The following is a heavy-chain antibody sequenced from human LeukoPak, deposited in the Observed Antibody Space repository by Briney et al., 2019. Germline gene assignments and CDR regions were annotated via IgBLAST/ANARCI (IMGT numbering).Heavy chain of an antibody. CDR1: GGSISSGGYY. D-gene: IGHD4-17*01. CDR2: IYCSGST. V-gene: IGHV4-31*03. J-gene: IGHJ4*02. CDR3: ARSHDYGDYVFDY. Sequence: SETLSLTCTVSGGSISSGGYYWSWIRQHPGKGLEWIGYIYCSGSTYYNPSLKSRVTISVDTSKNQFSLKLSSVTAADTAVYYCARSHDYGDYVFDYWGQGTLVTVSS.